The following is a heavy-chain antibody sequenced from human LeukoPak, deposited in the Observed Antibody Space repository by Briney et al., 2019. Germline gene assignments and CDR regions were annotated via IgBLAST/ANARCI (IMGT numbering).Heavy chain of an antibody. J-gene: IGHJ4*02. D-gene: IGHD3-3*01. CDR3: ARDAHYDFWSGYYSTWPLGY. CDR1: GFTFSSYS. CDR2: ISSSSSYI. V-gene: IGHV3-21*01. Sequence: GGSLRLSCAASGFTFSSYSMNWVRQAPGKGLKWVSPISSSSSYIYYADSVKGRFTISRDNAKNSLYLQMNSLRAEDTAVYYCARDAHYDFWSGYYSTWPLGYWGQGTLVTVSS.